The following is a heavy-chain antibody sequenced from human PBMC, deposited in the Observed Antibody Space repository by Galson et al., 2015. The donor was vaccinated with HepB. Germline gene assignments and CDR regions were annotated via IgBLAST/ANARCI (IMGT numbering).Heavy chain of an antibody. CDR2: IIPTFGTA. CDR3: ARVDYDSSGYRDY. J-gene: IGHJ4*02. V-gene: IGHV1-69*01. Sequence: VKVSCKASGGTFSSYAISWVRQAPGQGLEWMGGIIPTFGTANYAQKFQGRVTITADESTSTAYMELSSLRSEDTAVYYCARVDYDSSGYRDYWGQGTLVTVSS. CDR1: GGTFSSYA. D-gene: IGHD3-22*01.